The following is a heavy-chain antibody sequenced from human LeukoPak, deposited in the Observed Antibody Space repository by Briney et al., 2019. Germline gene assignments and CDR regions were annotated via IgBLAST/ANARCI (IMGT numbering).Heavy chain of an antibody. Sequence: PGGSLRLSCAASGFTFSSYSMNWVRQAPGKGLEWVSSISSSSSYIYYADSVKGRFTISRDNAKNSLYLQMNSLRAEDTAVYYCARDRIAPYSGSYYDFDYWGQGTLVTVSS. D-gene: IGHD1-26*01. CDR1: GFTFSSYS. V-gene: IGHV3-21*01. J-gene: IGHJ4*02. CDR2: ISSSSSYI. CDR3: ARDRIAPYSGSYYDFDY.